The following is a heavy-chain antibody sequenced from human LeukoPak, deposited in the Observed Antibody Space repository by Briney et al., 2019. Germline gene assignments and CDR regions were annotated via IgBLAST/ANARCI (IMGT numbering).Heavy chain of an antibody. V-gene: IGHV3-7*01. J-gene: IGHJ5*02. D-gene: IGHD6-13*01. Sequence: GGSLRLSCAASGFTFSSYWMSSVRQAPGKGLEWVANIKQDGSEKYYVDSVKGRFTISRDNAKNSLYLQMNSLRAEDTAVYYCARDLVGQQGAPNWFDPWGQGTLVTVSS. CDR2: IKQDGSEK. CDR1: GFTFSSYW. CDR3: ARDLVGQQGAPNWFDP.